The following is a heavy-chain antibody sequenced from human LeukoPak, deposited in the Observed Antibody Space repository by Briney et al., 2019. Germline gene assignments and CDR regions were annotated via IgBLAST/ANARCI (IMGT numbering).Heavy chain of an antibody. V-gene: IGHV4-59*01. CDR3: ALSPVAAAGFFDY. Sequence: SETLSLTCTVSGGSISSYYWSWIRQPPGKGLEWIEYIYYSGSTNYNPSLKSRVTISVDTSKNQFSLKLSSVTAADTAVYYCALSPVAAAGFFDYWGQGTLVTVSS. CDR1: GGSISSYY. D-gene: IGHD6-13*01. J-gene: IGHJ4*02. CDR2: IYYSGST.